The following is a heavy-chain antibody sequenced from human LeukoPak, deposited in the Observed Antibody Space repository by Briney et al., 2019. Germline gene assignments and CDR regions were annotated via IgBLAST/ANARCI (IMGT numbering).Heavy chain of an antibody. V-gene: IGHV3-20*04. CDR1: GFTFDDYG. J-gene: IGHJ6*02. CDR3: AKDQAPSPTYYGMDV. CDR2: INWNGGST. Sequence: GGSLRLSCAASGFTFDDYGMSWVRQAPGKGLEWVSGINWNGGSTGYADSVKGRFTISRDNAKNSLYLQMNSLRAEDTALYYCAKDQAPSPTYYGMDVWGQGTTVTVSS.